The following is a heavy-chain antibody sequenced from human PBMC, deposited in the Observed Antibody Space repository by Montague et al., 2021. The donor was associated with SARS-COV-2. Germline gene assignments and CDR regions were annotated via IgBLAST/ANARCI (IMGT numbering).Heavy chain of an antibody. CDR3: ARDLFYIRNYYYYYGMDV. V-gene: IGHV3-30*04. Sequence: SLRRSCPASGFTFTTYAMHWVRQAPGKGLEWMAVISNDGTKIYYADSVKGRFTISRCNSKNTLYLQLNRLRAEDTALYHCARDLFYIRNYYYYYGMDVWGQGTTVTVSS. CDR2: ISNDGTKI. D-gene: IGHD2/OR15-2a*01. CDR1: GFTFTTYA. J-gene: IGHJ6*02.